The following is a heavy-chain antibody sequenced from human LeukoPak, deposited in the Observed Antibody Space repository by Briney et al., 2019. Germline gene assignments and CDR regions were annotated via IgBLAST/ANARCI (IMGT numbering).Heavy chain of an antibody. V-gene: IGHV3-53*01. D-gene: IGHD2-21*02. CDR3: ARGIVVVTANGDAFDI. CDR2: IYSGGST. Sequence: GSLRLSCAASGFTVSSNYMSWVRQAPGKGLEWVSVIYSGGSTYYADSVKGRFTISRDNSKNTLYLQMNSLRAEDTAVYYCARGIVVVTANGDAFDIWGQGTMVTVSS. CDR1: GFTVSSNY. J-gene: IGHJ3*02.